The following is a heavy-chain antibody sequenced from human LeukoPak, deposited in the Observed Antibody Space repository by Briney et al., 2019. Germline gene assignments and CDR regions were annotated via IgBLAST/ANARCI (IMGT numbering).Heavy chain of an antibody. J-gene: IGHJ3*02. V-gene: IGHV1-46*01. CDR2: INPSGGST. CDR1: GYTFTSYY. Sequence: ASVKVSCKASGYTFTSYYMHWVRQAPGQGLEWMGIINPSGGSTSHAQKFQGRVTMTRDTSTSTVYMGLSSLRSEDTAVYYCAREGGGQLLYGDAFDIWGQGTMVTVSS. D-gene: IGHD2-2*02. CDR3: AREGGGQLLYGDAFDI.